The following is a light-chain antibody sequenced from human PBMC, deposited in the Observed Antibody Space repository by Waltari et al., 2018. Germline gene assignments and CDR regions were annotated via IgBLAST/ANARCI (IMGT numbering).Light chain of an antibody. Sequence: DIVLTQSPAILSLSPGERASLSCRASQSVTNYLAWYQQKPGQAPRLLIYDTSNTATGIPARFSGSGFATDFTLTISSLEPDDFAVYYCQQRRNRPLTFGGGTKVEIK. CDR2: DTS. CDR3: QQRRNRPLT. J-gene: IGKJ4*01. CDR1: QSVTNY. V-gene: IGKV3-11*01.